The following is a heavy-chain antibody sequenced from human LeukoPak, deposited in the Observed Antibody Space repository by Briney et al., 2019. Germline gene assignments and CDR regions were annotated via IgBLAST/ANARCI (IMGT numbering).Heavy chain of an antibody. D-gene: IGHD3-22*01. J-gene: IGHJ4*02. V-gene: IGHV3-49*04. CDR2: IRSKAFGGTT. CDR3: ATTMIITGYFDY. CDR1: GLPFGDYG. Sequence: PGRSLRLSCRGSGLPFGDYGMSWVRQAPGKGLEWVSFIRSKAFGGTTEYAASAKGRFTISRDDSESIAYLQMNSLRIEDTAVYYCATTMIITGYFDYWGQGILVTVSS.